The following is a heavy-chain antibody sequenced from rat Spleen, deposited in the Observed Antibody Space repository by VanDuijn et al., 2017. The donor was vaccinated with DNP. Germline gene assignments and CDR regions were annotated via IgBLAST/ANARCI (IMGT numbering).Heavy chain of an antibody. J-gene: IGHJ4*01. CDR2: VNSAGNT. CDR1: GYSISSSYR. D-gene: IGHD1-4*01. Sequence: EVQLQESGPGLVKPSQSLSLTCSVTGYSISSSYRWNWIRKFPGNKLEWMGSVNSAGNTNYNPSLKSRISITRDTSKNQFFLQVNSVTTEDTATYHCARWPGYNPPYAMDAWGQGTSVTVSS. V-gene: IGHV3-3*01. CDR3: ARWPGYNPPYAMDA.